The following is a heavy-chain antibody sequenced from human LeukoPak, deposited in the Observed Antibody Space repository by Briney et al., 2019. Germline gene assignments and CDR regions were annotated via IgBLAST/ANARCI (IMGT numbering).Heavy chain of an antibody. CDR3: ARAFPDLGGAAAGLRGFDP. V-gene: IGHV4-4*02. Sequence: PSGTLSLTCAVSRGSISSSNCWSWVRQPPGKGLEWIGEIYHSGSTNYNPSLKSRVTISVDKSKDQFSLKLGSVTAADTAVYYCARAFPDLGGAAAGLRGFDPWGQGTLVTVSS. J-gene: IGHJ5*02. D-gene: IGHD6-13*01. CDR1: RGSISSSNC. CDR2: IYHSGST.